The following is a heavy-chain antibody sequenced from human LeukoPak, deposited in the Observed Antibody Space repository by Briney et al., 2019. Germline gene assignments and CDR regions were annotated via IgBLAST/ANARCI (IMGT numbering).Heavy chain of an antibody. V-gene: IGHV3-30-3*01. J-gene: IGHJ4*02. CDR2: ISKDGTNK. CDR3: AILGYSSSVFDC. CDR1: GFTFSNYA. D-gene: IGHD6-13*01. Sequence: GGSLRLSCAASGFTFSNYAIHWVRQAPGKGLEWAALISKDGTNKYYPDSVEGRFTISRDNSKNTLYLQMNSLRAEDTAVYYCAILGYSSSVFDCWGQGTLVTVSS.